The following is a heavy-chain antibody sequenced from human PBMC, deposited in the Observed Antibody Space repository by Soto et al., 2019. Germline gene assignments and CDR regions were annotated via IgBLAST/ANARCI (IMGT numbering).Heavy chain of an antibody. CDR2: IYTSGST. V-gene: IGHV4-4*07. Sequence: LSLTCTVSGGSISNYYWNWIRQPAGKGLEWIGRIYTSGSTNYNPSLKSRVTMSVDTSKNQFSLKLSSVTAADTAVYYCARSIAAAGWGFDYWGQGTLVTVSS. CDR1: GGSISNYY. D-gene: IGHD6-13*01. CDR3: ARSIAAAGWGFDY. J-gene: IGHJ4*02.